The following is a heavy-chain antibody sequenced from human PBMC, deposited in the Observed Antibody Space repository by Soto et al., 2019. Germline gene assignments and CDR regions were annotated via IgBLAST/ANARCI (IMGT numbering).Heavy chain of an antibody. V-gene: IGHV3-30-3*01. CDR2: ISYDGSNK. D-gene: IGHD5-12*01. Sequence: PGGSLRLSCAASGFTFSSYAMHWVRQAPGKGLEWVAVISYDGSNKYYADSVKGRFTISRDNSKNTLYLQMNSLRAEDTAVYYCARDDIVATITHYYYYGMEGWGQGTTVTVSS. CDR3: ARDDIVATITHYYYYGMEG. J-gene: IGHJ6*02. CDR1: GFTFSSYA.